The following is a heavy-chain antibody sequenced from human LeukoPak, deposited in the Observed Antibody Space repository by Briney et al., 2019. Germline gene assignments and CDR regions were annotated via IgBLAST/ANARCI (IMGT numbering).Heavy chain of an antibody. CDR1: GFTFSSYG. J-gene: IGHJ4*02. V-gene: IGHV3-30*02. CDR2: IRYDGSNK. CDR3: ATGRITMVREDY. D-gene: IGHD3-10*01. Sequence: GGSLRLSCAASGFTFSSYGMHWVRQAPGKGLEGVAFIRYDGSNKYCADSVKGRFTISRDNSKNTLYLQMNSLRAEDTAVYYCATGRITMVREDYWGQGTLVTVSS.